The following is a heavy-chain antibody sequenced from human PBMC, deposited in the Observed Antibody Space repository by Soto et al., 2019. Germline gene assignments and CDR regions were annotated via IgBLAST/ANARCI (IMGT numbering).Heavy chain of an antibody. Sequence: GGSLRLSCAAPGFTFSSYAMSWVRQAPGKGLEWVSAISGSGGSTYYADSVKGRFTISRDNSKNTLYLQMNSLRAEDTAVYYCAKAQGGTGKAYSSSWFKNVYYYYGMDVWGQGTTVTVSS. V-gene: IGHV3-23*01. CDR3: AKAQGGTGKAYSSSWFKNVYYYYGMDV. CDR2: ISGSGGST. D-gene: IGHD6-13*01. CDR1: GFTFSSYA. J-gene: IGHJ6*02.